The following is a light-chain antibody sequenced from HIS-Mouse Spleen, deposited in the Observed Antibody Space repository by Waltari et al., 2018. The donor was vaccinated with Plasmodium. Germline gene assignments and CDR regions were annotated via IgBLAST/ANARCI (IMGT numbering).Light chain of an antibody. Sequence: DIVMTQSPAPLSVSPWGRATLSCRASQSVSSNLAWYQQKPGQAPRLLIYGASTRATGIPARFSGSGSGTEFTLTISSLQSEDFAVYYCQQYNNWSFTFGPGTKVDIK. V-gene: IGKV3-15*01. CDR2: GAS. CDR1: QSVSSN. CDR3: QQYNNWSFT. J-gene: IGKJ3*01.